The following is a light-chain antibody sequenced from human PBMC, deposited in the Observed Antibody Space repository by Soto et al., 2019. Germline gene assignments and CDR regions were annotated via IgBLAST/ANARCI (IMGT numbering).Light chain of an antibody. V-gene: IGKV3-20*01. Sequence: EIVLTQSPGTLSLSPGERATLSCRASQGVSGSYLAWYQQKPGQAPRLLIYGASSRATGIPNRFSGSESGTAFPLTISRLEPEDFAVYYCQHYGTSPRTFGQGTKVEIK. CDR2: GAS. CDR1: QGVSGSY. CDR3: QHYGTSPRT. J-gene: IGKJ1*01.